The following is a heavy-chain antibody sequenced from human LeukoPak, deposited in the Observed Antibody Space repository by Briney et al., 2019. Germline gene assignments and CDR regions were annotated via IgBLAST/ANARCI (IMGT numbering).Heavy chain of an antibody. CDR1: GFTFSSYA. J-gene: IGHJ2*01. CDR2: ISYDGSNK. D-gene: IGHD1-20*01. CDR3: AKRWGITGTTYFDL. Sequence: GGSLRLSCAASGFTFSSYAMHWVRQAPGKGLEWVAVISYDGSNKYYADSVKGRFTISRDNSKNTLYLQMNSLRAEDTAVYYCAKRWGITGTTYFDLWGRGTLVTVSS. V-gene: IGHV3-30-3*02.